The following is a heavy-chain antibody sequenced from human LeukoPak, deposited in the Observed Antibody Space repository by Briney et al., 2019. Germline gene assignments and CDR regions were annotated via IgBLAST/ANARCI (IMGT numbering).Heavy chain of an antibody. CDR2: ISGSGGST. Sequence: PGGSLRLSCAASGLTFSSHWMHWVRQAPGKGLEWVSAISGSGGSTYYADSVKGRFTISRDNSKNTLYLQMNSLRAEDTAVYYCAKLSWDYGGGFDYWGQGTLVTVSS. CDR1: GLTFSSHW. V-gene: IGHV3-23*01. J-gene: IGHJ4*02. D-gene: IGHD4-17*01. CDR3: AKLSWDYGGGFDY.